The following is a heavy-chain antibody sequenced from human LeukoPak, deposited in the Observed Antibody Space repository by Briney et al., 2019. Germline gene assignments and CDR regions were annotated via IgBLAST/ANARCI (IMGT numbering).Heavy chain of an antibody. D-gene: IGHD3-22*01. CDR3: ASRGVTMIVSHAFDI. V-gene: IGHV3-66*01. J-gene: IGHJ3*02. CDR1: GFTVSSNY. Sequence: GGSLRLSCAASGFTVSSNYMSWVRQAPGKGLEWVSVIYSGGSTYYADSVKGRFTISRDNSKNTLYLQMNSLRAEDTAVYYCASRGVTMIVSHAFDIWGQGTMVTVSS. CDR2: IYSGGST.